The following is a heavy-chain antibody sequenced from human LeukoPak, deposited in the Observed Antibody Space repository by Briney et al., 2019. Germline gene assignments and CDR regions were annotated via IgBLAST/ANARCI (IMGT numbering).Heavy chain of an antibody. Sequence: GRTLRLSCAASGFTFSNYAIHGVPHAPGRGLEGGADISYDGSDKYYADSVEGRFTISRDNSKNTLYLQMNSLGAEDTAVHYCARDRSYYDFWRGYLDYWGQGTLVTVSS. V-gene: IGHV3-30-3*01. CDR3: ARDRSYYDFWRGYLDY. CDR2: ISYDGSDK. CDR1: GFTFSNYA. J-gene: IGHJ4*02. D-gene: IGHD3-3*01.